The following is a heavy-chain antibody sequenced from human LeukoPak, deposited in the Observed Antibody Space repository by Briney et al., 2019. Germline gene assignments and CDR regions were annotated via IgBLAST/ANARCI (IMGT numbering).Heavy chain of an antibody. CDR2: INTGNGNT. Sequence: ASVNVSCKASGYTLTSYAIHWVRQAPGQRPEWMGWINTGNGNTKYSQKFQGRVTITRDTSANTAYMELSSLRFEDTAVYYCARGGSRMTTFFDYWGQGTLVTVSS. CDR3: ARGGSRMTTFFDY. D-gene: IGHD4-11*01. CDR1: GYTLTSYA. J-gene: IGHJ4*02. V-gene: IGHV1-3*04.